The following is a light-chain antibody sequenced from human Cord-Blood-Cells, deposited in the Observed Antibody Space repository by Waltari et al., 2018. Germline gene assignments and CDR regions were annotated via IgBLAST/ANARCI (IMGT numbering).Light chain of an antibody. V-gene: IGKV3-11*01. Sequence: IVLPQSPATLSLSPGEIATLSFRASQSVSSYLAWYQQKPGQATMLLIYDASNSTTGIPDRFSGSGSGTDFNFTISSLEPEDFAVDYCQQRSNWPRGVTFGGGTKVEIK. J-gene: IGKJ4*01. CDR3: QQRSNWPRGVT. CDR2: DAS. CDR1: QSVSSY.